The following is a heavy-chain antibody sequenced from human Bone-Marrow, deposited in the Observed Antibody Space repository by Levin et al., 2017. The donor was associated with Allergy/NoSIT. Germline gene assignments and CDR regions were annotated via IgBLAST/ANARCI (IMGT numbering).Heavy chain of an antibody. CDR1: GDTFSSFG. J-gene: IGHJ4*02. CDR2: ISGYNDKT. V-gene: IGHV1-18*04. Sequence: GESLKISCKASGDTFSSFGITWVRQAPGQGLEWMGWISGYNDKTKYGQKFQGRVTMTSDRYTRTVYMELRSLEIDDTAVYYCATRQTFGGVIVFGGLDYWGQGAQVAVSS. CDR3: ATRQTFGGVIVFGGLDY. D-gene: IGHD3-16*02.